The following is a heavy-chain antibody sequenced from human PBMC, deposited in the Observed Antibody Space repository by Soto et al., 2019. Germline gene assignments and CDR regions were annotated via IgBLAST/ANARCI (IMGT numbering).Heavy chain of an antibody. Sequence: PSETLSLTCAVYGGSFSGYYWSWIRQPPGKGLEWIGEINHSGSTNYNPSLKSRVTISVDTSKNQFSLKMSSVTAADTAVYYCARGPQRGDSSGPAYYFDYWGQGTLVTVSS. CDR1: GGSFSGYY. D-gene: IGHD3-22*01. V-gene: IGHV4-34*01. J-gene: IGHJ4*02. CDR3: ARGPQRGDSSGPAYYFDY. CDR2: INHSGST.